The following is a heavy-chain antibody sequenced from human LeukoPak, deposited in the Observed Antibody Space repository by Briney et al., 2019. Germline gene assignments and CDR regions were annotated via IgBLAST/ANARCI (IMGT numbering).Heavy chain of an antibody. J-gene: IGHJ2*01. D-gene: IGHD3-3*01. V-gene: IGHV4-59*08. CDR1: SGSISSYY. CDR2: VYYSGST. Sequence: SETLSLTCTVSSGSISSYYWSWIRQPPGKGLEWIGYVYYSGSTNYNPSLKSRVTISVDTSKNQFSLKVSSVTAADTAVYYCARTYYDFWSGSRYWYFQLWGRGTLVTVSS. CDR3: ARTYYDFWSGSRYWYFQL.